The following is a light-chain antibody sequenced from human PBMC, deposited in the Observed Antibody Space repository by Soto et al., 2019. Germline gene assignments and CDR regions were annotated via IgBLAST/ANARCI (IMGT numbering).Light chain of an antibody. CDR2: EVR. V-gene: IGLV2-14*01. Sequence: QSALTQPASVSGSPGQSITISCSGTSRDIGAYNLVSWYQQPPGKAPKLLICEVRNRPSGISYRFSGSKSGTTASLTISSLLPEDEADYYCSAYTSRSTLVFGGGTKVTVL. CDR1: SRDIGAYNL. CDR3: SAYTSRSTLV. J-gene: IGLJ2*01.